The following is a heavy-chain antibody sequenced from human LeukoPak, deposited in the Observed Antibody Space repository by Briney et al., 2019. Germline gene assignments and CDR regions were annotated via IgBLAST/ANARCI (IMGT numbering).Heavy chain of an antibody. CDR2: ITPIFGTA. CDR1: GGTFISHD. Sequence: ASVKVSCKASGGTFISHDISWVRQAPGQGLEWMGGITPIFGTAVYAQKFQGRVTITAVESMSTVYMELSSLRSEDTAVYYCARGAPIRVAVAATFDPWGQGTLVTVPS. D-gene: IGHD6-19*01. J-gene: IGHJ5*02. CDR3: ARGAPIRVAVAATFDP. V-gene: IGHV1-69*13.